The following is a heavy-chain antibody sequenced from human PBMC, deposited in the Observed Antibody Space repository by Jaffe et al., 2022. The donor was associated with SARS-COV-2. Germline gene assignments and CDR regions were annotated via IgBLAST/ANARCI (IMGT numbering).Heavy chain of an antibody. CDR1: GGSISSSSYY. V-gene: IGHV4-39*01. Sequence: QLQLQESGPGLVKPSETLSLTCTVSGGSISSSSYYWGWIRQPPGKGLEWIGSIYYSGSTYYNPSLKSRVTISVDTSKNQFSLKLSSVTAADTAVYYCARGWNYPEAVNPVDYWGQGTLVTVSS. D-gene: IGHD1-7*01. CDR3: ARGWNYPEAVNPVDY. J-gene: IGHJ4*02. CDR2: IYYSGST.